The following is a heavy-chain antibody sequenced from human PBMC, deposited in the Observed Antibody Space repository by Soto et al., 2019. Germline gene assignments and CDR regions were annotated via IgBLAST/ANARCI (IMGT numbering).Heavy chain of an antibody. J-gene: IGHJ4*02. D-gene: IGHD2-15*01. Sequence: PGGSLRLSCAASGFTFSSYGMHWVRQAPGKGLEWVAVIWYDGSTEYYADSVKGRFTISRDNSKNTLYLQMNSLRAEDTAVYYCARDSGGSHYFDYWGQGTLVTVPS. V-gene: IGHV3-33*01. CDR1: GFTFSSYG. CDR3: ARDSGGSHYFDY. CDR2: IWYDGSTE.